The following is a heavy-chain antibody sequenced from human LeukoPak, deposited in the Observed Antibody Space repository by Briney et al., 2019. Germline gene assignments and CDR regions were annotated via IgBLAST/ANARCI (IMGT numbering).Heavy chain of an antibody. Sequence: PGRSLRLSCAASGFTFSTYGMHWVRQAPGKGLEWVAVMSYDGSNKYYTDSVKGRFSISRDNSKNMLYLQMNSLRAEDTAVYYCAKDDLRYCSSTSCYAVDYWGQGTLVTVSS. CDR2: MSYDGSNK. CDR1: GFTFSTYG. CDR3: AKDDLRYCSSTSCYAVDY. J-gene: IGHJ4*02. D-gene: IGHD2-2*01. V-gene: IGHV3-30*18.